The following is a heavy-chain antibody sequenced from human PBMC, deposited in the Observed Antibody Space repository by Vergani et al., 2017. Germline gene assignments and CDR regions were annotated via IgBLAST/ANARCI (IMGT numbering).Heavy chain of an antibody. J-gene: IGHJ4*02. CDR2: ISGSGGST. V-gene: IGHV3-23*04. CDR3: ARAPEYSYGFDY. D-gene: IGHD5-18*01. Sequence: EVQLVESGGGLVQPGGSLRLSCAASGFTFSSYSMNWVRQAPGKGLEWVSAISGSGGSTYYADSVKGRFTISRDNSKNTLYLQMNSLRAEDTAVYYCARAPEYSYGFDYWGQGTLVTVSS. CDR1: GFTFSSYS.